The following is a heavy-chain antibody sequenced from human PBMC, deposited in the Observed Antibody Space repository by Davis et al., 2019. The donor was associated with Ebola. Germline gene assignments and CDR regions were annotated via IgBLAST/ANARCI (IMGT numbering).Heavy chain of an antibody. CDR1: GFTFSSYS. J-gene: IGHJ6*02. Sequence: GESLKISCAASGFTFSSYSMSWVRQAPGKGLEWVSAISGSGGSTYYADSVKGRFTISRDNSKNSLYLQMNSLRAEDTAVYYCARMEEDIVATLYYYYYGMDVWGQGTTVTVSS. CDR3: ARMEEDIVATLYYYYYGMDV. V-gene: IGHV3-23*01. CDR2: ISGSGGST. D-gene: IGHD5-12*01.